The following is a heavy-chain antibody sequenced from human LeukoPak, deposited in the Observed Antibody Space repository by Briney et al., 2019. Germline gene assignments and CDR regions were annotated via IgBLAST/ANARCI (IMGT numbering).Heavy chain of an antibody. CDR3: ILAAAGPAY. CDR2: IKGKTDGGAP. CDR1: GFSFSSAW. V-gene: IGHV3-15*01. J-gene: IGHJ4*02. Sequence: PGGSLRLSCAASGFSFSSAWMTWVRQPPGKGLEWVGRIKGKTDGGAPDYAAPVKGRFTISRDHSEDILYLQMNGLNTEDTAVYYCILAAAGPAYWGQGALVTVSS. D-gene: IGHD6-13*01.